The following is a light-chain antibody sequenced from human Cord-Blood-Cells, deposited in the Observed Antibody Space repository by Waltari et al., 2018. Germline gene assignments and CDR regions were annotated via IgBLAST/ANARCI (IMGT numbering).Light chain of an antibody. CDR2: GNS. Sequence: QSVLTRPPSVSGAPGQGVTIPGTGSTANIGAGYAVHWYQQLPGTAPQLLIYGNSNRPSGVPDRFSGSKSGTSASLAITGLQAEDEADYYCQSYDSSLSGSVVFGGGTKLTVL. CDR1: TANIGAGYA. J-gene: IGLJ2*01. V-gene: IGLV1-40*01. CDR3: QSYDSSLSGSVV.